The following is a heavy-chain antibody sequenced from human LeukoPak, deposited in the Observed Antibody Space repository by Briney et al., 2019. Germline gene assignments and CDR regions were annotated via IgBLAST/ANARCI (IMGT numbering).Heavy chain of an antibody. CDR1: GFNFGSHY. V-gene: IGHV3-23*01. CDR2: ISDSGDNT. J-gene: IGHJ5*02. Sequence: GGSLRLSCAASGFNFGSHYMTWVRQAPGKGLEWVSVISDSGDNTYYADSVKGRFTVSRDNSRDTLYLQMNSLRAEDTALYYCAKKIGTGPGHNWFDPWGQGTLVTVSS. D-gene: IGHD2-8*02. CDR3: AKKIGTGPGHNWFDP.